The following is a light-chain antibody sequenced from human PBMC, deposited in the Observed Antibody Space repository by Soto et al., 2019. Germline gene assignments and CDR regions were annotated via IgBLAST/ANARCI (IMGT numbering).Light chain of an antibody. CDR1: SSDVSGYNY. CDR2: DVS. J-gene: IGLJ1*01. Sequence: QSVLTQPASVSGSPGQSITISCTGTSSDVSGYNYVSWYQQHPGKAPKLMIYDVSNRPSGVSNRFSGSKSGNTSSLTISGLQAEDEADYYCSSYTSSSTYVFGTGT. V-gene: IGLV2-14*01. CDR3: SSYTSSSTYV.